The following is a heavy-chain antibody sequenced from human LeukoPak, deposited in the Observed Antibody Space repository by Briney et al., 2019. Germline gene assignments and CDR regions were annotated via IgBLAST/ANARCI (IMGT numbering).Heavy chain of an antibody. CDR3: AKPSGEYGYDAFDI. V-gene: IGHV4-38-2*02. J-gene: IGHJ3*02. D-gene: IGHD3-10*01. Sequence: PSETLSLTCTVSGYSISSGYYWGWLRQPPGKGLEWIGFIYYSGSTHYNPSLKSRVTISVDTSKNQFSLKLSTVTAADTAVYYCAKPSGEYGYDAFDIWGQGTMVTVSS. CDR2: IYYSGST. CDR1: GYSISSGYY.